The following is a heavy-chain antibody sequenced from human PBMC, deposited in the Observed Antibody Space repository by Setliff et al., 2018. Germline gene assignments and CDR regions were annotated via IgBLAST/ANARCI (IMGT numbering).Heavy chain of an antibody. CDR3: AKSSGSSSSTNLEY. CDR2: IWYDGTKK. Sequence: PGGSLRLSCAASGFTLSTYWMNWVRQAPGKGLEWVAVIWYDGTKKYYVDSVKGRFTISRDNSKNTLYLQMNSLRVEDTALYYCAKSSGSSSSTNLEYLGPGTLVTVSS. J-gene: IGHJ4*02. V-gene: IGHV3-33*06. CDR1: GFTLSTYW. D-gene: IGHD6-6*01.